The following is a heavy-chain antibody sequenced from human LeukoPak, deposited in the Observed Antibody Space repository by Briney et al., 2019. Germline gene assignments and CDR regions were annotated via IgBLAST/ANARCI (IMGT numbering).Heavy chain of an antibody. CDR2: ISSSSSYI. Sequence: GGSLRLSCAAPGFTFSSYSMNWVRQAPGKGLEWVSSISSSSSYIYYADSVKGRFTISRDNSKNTLYLQMNSLRAEDTAVYYCAKGRPNYYYYYMDVWGKGTTVTVSS. CDR1: GFTFSSYS. V-gene: IGHV3-21*04. CDR3: AKGRPNYYYYYMDV. J-gene: IGHJ6*03. D-gene: IGHD5-24*01.